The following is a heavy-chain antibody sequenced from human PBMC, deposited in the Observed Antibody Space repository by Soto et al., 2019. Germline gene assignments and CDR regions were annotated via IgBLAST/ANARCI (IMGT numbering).Heavy chain of an antibody. CDR1: GFTLNTYG. CDR3: ARADCTGAYCYSWPFNYGVDV. Sequence: GGSLRLSCTTSGFTLNTYGIHWVRQAPGKGLEWVAIIWYDGSNKYYADSVKGRFTISRDNSRNTLYLQMNSLRAEDTALYYCARADCTGAYCYSWPFNYGVDVWGQGTTVTVSS. CDR2: IWYDGSNK. V-gene: IGHV3-33*08. J-gene: IGHJ6*02. D-gene: IGHD2-15*01.